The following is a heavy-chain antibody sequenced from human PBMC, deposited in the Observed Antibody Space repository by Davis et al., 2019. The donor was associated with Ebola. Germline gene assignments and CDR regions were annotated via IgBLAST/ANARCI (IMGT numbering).Heavy chain of an antibody. CDR2: FDPKYGET. Sequence: AASVKVSCKVSGYTLTDLSMHWVRQAPGKGLEWMGSFDPKYGETIYAQKFQVRVTMTEDTSSHTAYMELSSLKSDDTAIYYCSVGGQDGGFDYWGQGTLVTVSS. J-gene: IGHJ4*02. CDR1: GYTLTDLS. D-gene: IGHD3-16*01. CDR3: SVGGQDGGFDY. V-gene: IGHV1-24*01.